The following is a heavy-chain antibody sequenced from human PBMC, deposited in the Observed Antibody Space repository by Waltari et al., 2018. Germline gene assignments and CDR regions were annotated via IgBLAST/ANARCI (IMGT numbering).Heavy chain of an antibody. D-gene: IGHD3-3*01. V-gene: IGHV1-2*02. CDR2: INPNSGGT. J-gene: IGHJ6*03. Sequence: QVQLVQSGVEVKKPGASVKVSCKASGYTFTGYYMHWVRQAPGQGLEWMGWINPNSGGTNYAQKFQGRVTMTRDTSISTAYMELSRLRSDDTAVYYCARDRESAIFGVVTQPLYYYYYYMDVWGKGTTVTVSS. CDR3: ARDRESAIFGVVTQPLYYYYYYMDV. CDR1: GYTFTGYY.